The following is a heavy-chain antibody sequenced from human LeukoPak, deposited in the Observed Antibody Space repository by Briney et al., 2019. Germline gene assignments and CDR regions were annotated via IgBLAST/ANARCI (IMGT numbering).Heavy chain of an antibody. D-gene: IGHD2-15*01. CDR3: ARAPHFSGGGSGMADYFDY. CDR2: IIRIFGTA. Sequence: GCSLKVSCKASGGTFSSYAISWVRQAPGQGLEWMAGIIRIFGTANYAQKFQGRVTITTDESTSTAYMELSSLRSEDTAVYYCARAPHFSGGGSGMADYFDYWGQGTLVTVSS. CDR1: GGTFSSYA. V-gene: IGHV1-69*05. J-gene: IGHJ4*02.